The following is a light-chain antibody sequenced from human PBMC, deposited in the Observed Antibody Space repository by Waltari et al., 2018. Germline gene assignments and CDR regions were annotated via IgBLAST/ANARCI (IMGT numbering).Light chain of an antibody. V-gene: IGLV3-21*02. CDR2: DDS. CDR1: NIEAKS. J-gene: IGLJ2*01. CDR3: QVWDSSGDLLVI. Sequence: SYVLTQPHSVSVAPGQTARITCGGDNIEAKSVHWYQQKPGPAPVVVVFDDSDRPSGIPERFSGANSGNTATLTISRVEGGDEADYFCQVWDSSGDLLVIFGGGTKLTVL.